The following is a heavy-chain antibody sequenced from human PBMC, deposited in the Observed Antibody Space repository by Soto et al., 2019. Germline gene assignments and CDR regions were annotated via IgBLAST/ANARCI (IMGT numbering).Heavy chain of an antibody. D-gene: IGHD4-17*01. J-gene: IGHJ5*02. CDR3: AHRGYGDYPRDNWFYP. Sequence: QITLKESGPTLVKPTQTLTLTCTFSGFSLNTPGAGVGWIRQPPGKALEWLALIYWNDDERYSPSLKSKLTITKDTSKNPVVLTMTNMDPVDTATYYCAHRGYGDYPRDNWFYPWGQGTLVTVSS. CDR2: IYWNDDE. V-gene: IGHV2-5*01. CDR1: GFSLNTPGAG.